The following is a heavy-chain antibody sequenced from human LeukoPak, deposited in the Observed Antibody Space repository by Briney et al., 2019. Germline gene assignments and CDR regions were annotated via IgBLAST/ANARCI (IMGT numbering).Heavy chain of an antibody. CDR1: GYTFTSYA. CDR2: IIPIFGTA. J-gene: IGHJ4*02. D-gene: IGHD4-17*01. V-gene: IGHV1-69*13. Sequence: SVKVSCKASGYTFTSYAISWVRQAPGQGLEWMGGIIPIFGTANYAQKFQGRVTITADESTSTAYMELSSLRSEDTAVYYCARGTNGDYPFFDYWGQGTLVTVSS. CDR3: ARGTNGDYPFFDY.